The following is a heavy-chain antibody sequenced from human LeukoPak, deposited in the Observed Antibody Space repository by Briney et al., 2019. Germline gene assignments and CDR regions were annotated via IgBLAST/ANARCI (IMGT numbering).Heavy chain of an antibody. CDR3: ASFDYGDNFDY. V-gene: IGHV3-23*01. CDR1: GFTFSTYA. Sequence: GGSLRLSCVASGFTFSTYAMSWVRQAPGKGLEWVSAISNNGGSTYYADSVKGRFTISRDNSKNTLYLQMNSLRAEDTAVYYCASFDYGDNFDYWGQGTLVTVSS. CDR2: ISNNGGST. D-gene: IGHD4-17*01. J-gene: IGHJ4*02.